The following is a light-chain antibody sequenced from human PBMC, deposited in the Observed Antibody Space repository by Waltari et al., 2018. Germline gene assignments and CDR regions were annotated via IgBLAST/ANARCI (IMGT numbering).Light chain of an antibody. CDR2: GAS. Sequence: EIVMTQSPATLSVSPGERATLPCRASQSVSSDLAWYQQKPGQAPRLLIYGASTRATGIPTRFSGSGSGTDFTLTISSMQSEDFAVYYCQHYNNWPPWTFGQGTKVEIK. CDR1: QSVSSD. J-gene: IGKJ1*01. CDR3: QHYNNWPPWT. V-gene: IGKV3-15*01.